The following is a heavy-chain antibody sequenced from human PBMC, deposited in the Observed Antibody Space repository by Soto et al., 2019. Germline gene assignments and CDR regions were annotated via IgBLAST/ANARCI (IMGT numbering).Heavy chain of an antibody. J-gene: IGHJ4*02. D-gene: IGHD3-10*01. CDR2: IVVCSGTT. Sequence: ASVKVSCQASGFTFTSSAVQWVRQSRGQRLEWIGWIVVCSGTTNYAQKFQERVTITRDMSTSTAYMELSSLRSEDTAVYYCAAEGSGSYDITFDYWAQGTLVTASS. CDR3: AAEGSGSYDITFDY. CDR1: GFTFTSSA. V-gene: IGHV1-58*01.